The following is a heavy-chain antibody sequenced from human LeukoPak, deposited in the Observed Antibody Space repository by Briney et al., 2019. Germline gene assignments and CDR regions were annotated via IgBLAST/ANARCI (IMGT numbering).Heavy chain of an antibody. J-gene: IGHJ6*03. CDR1: GGSISSSSYY. D-gene: IGHD4-11*01. Sequence: SETLSLTCTVSGGSISSSSYYWGWIRQPPGKGLEWIGSIYYSGSTYYNPSLKSRVTISVDTSKNQFSLKLSSVTAADTAVYYCARDHWGGVTTYYYYYYMDVWGKGTTVTVPS. CDR3: ARDHWGGVTTYYYYYYMDV. CDR2: IYYSGST. V-gene: IGHV4-39*07.